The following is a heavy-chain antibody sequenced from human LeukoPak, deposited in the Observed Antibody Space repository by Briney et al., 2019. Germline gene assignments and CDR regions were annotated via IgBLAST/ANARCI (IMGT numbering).Heavy chain of an antibody. J-gene: IGHJ4*02. CDR2: IYYSGST. CDR1: GGSISSSSYY. D-gene: IGHD2-2*01. CDR3: ARQLDIVVVPAAPLDY. Sequence: SETLSLTCTVSGGSISSSSYYWGWIRQPPGKGLEWIGSIYYSGSTYYNPSLESRVTVSVDTSKNQFSLKLSSVTAADTAVYYCARQLDIVVVPAAPLDYWGQGTLVTVSS. V-gene: IGHV4-39*01.